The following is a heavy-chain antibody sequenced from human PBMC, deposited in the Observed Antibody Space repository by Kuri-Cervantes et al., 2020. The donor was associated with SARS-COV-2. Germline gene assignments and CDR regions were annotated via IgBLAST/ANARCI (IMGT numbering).Heavy chain of an antibody. Sequence: SETLSLTCTVSGGSISSYYWSWIRQPAGKGLEWIGRIYTSGSTNYNPSLKSRVTMSVDTSKNQFSLKLSSVTAADTAVYYCARRYGWSPGYSSSWYIAPNGMDVWGQGTLVTVSS. CDR2: IYTSGST. D-gene: IGHD6-13*01. CDR1: GGSISSYY. J-gene: IGHJ6*02. CDR3: ARRYGWSPGYSSSWYIAPNGMDV. V-gene: IGHV4-4*07.